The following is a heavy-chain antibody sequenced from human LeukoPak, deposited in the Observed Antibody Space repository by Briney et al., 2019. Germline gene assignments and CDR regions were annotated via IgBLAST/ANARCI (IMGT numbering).Heavy chain of an antibody. CDR2: IYSVGTT. CDR3: ARPPGRTGAFDI. J-gene: IGHJ3*02. V-gene: IGHV3-53*01. D-gene: IGHD3-10*01. CDR1: GVTFSSFA. Sequence: GGSLRLSCAASGVTFSSFAMTWVRQAPGKGLEWVSVIYSVGTTYYADSVKGRFTISRDNSKNTLYLQMNSLRAEDSAVYYCARPPGRTGAFDIWGQGTMVTVSS.